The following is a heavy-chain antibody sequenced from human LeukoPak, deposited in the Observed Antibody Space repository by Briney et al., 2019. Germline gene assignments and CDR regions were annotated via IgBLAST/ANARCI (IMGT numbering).Heavy chain of an antibody. Sequence: GGSLRLSCAASGFTFSSYAMSWVRQAPGKGLEWISGISGSGDSTEYADSVKGRLTISRDNSKNTLYLQMNSLRAEDTAVYYCADWNPYYYGMDVWGQGTTVTVSS. CDR1: GFTFSSYA. CDR3: ADWNPYYYGMDV. V-gene: IGHV3-23*01. CDR2: ISGSGDST. D-gene: IGHD1-1*01. J-gene: IGHJ6*02.